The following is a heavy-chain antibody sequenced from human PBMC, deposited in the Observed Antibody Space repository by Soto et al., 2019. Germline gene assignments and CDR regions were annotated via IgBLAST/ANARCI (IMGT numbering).Heavy chain of an antibody. D-gene: IGHD3-16*01. J-gene: IGHJ4*02. V-gene: IGHV1-2*02. CDR1: GYTFTEYY. CDR3: ARDPIGGGAPYYFDY. Sequence: ASVKVSCKACGYTFTEYYLYWVLQAPVQGPEWLGGINPRTGDTNQAQKFQGRVTMTRDMSLTTAYMELHRLTSDDTAVYYCARDPIGGGAPYYFDYWGQGSLVTVSS. CDR2: INPRTGDT.